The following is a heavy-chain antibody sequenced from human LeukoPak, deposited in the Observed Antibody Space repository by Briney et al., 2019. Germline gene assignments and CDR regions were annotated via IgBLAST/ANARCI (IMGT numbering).Heavy chain of an antibody. D-gene: IGHD3-10*01. CDR3: ARDVPYYYGSGSYYSPVGFDP. Sequence: ASVKVSCKASGGTFSSYAISWVRQAPGQGLEWMGGIIPISGTANYEQKFQGRVTITADESTSTAYMELSSLRSEDTAVYYCARDVPYYYGSGSYYSPVGFDPWGQGTLVTVSS. CDR2: IIPISGTA. CDR1: GGTFSSYA. J-gene: IGHJ5*02. V-gene: IGHV1-69*13.